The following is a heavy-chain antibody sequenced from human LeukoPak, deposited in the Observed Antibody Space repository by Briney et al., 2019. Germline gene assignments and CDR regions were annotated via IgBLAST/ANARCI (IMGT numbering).Heavy chain of an antibody. Sequence: PSETLSLTCTVSGYSISSGYYWGWIRQPPGKGLEWIGSIYHSGSTYYNPSLKSRVTISVDTSKNQFSLKLSSVTAADTAVYYCASCYSNYVGPFDYWGQGTLVTVSS. CDR1: GYSISSGYY. CDR2: IYHSGST. J-gene: IGHJ4*02. V-gene: IGHV4-38-2*02. CDR3: ASCYSNYVGPFDY. D-gene: IGHD4-11*01.